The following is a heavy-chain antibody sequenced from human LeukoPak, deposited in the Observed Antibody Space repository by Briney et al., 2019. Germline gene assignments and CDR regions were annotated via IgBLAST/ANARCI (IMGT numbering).Heavy chain of an antibody. Sequence: GASVKVSCKASGYTFPVYYMHWVRQAPGQGLEWMGWINPNSGGTNYAQMFQGRVTMTRDTSISTAYMELSRLRSDDTAVFYCARAIEYTSSLPYFDYWGQGTLVTVSS. CDR3: ARAIEYTSSLPYFDY. J-gene: IGHJ4*02. CDR2: INPNSGGT. D-gene: IGHD6-6*01. CDR1: GYTFPVYY. V-gene: IGHV1-2*02.